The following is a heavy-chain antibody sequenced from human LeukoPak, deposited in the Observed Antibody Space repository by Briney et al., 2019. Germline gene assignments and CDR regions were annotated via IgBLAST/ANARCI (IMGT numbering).Heavy chain of an antibody. Sequence: KSGGSLRLSCAASGFTFSSYAMSWVRQAPGKGLEWVSSISSTSAYIHYAESVKGRFTISRDNIDNVVYLQMNSLRVEDTAVYFCARVAVAGPTGWFDSWGQGTLVTVSS. V-gene: IGHV3-21*01. D-gene: IGHD6-19*01. J-gene: IGHJ5*01. CDR3: ARVAVAGPTGWFDS. CDR2: ISSTSAYI. CDR1: GFTFSSYA.